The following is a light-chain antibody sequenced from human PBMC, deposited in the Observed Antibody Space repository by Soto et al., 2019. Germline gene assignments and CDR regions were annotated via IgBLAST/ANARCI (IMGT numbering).Light chain of an antibody. V-gene: IGLV2-23*01. CDR2: EGS. CDR3: CSFAGLNTLL. Sequence: QSALTQPASVSGSPGQSITISCTGTSSDVGSYNLVSWYEQHPGKDPKLMIYEGSKRPSGVSNRFSGSKSGNTASLTISGLQAENEADYYCCSFAGLNTLLFGGGTKLTVL. J-gene: IGLJ2*01. CDR1: SSDVGSYNL.